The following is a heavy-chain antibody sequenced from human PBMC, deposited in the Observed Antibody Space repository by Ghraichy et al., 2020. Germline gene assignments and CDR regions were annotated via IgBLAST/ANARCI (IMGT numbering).Heavy chain of an antibody. D-gene: IGHD3-22*01. CDR3: ARDGGIYYYDSSGYHKGGWFDP. Sequence: SQTLSLTCTVSGGSISSYYWSWIRQPAGKGLEWIGRIYTSGSTNYNPSLKSRVTMSVDTSKNQFSLKLSSVTAADTAVYYCARDGGIYYYDSSGYHKGGWFDPWGQGTLVTVSS. CDR1: GGSISSYY. V-gene: IGHV4-4*07. CDR2: IYTSGST. J-gene: IGHJ5*02.